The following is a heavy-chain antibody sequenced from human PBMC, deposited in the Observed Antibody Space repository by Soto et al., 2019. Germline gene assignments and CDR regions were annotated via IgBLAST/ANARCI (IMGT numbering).Heavy chain of an antibody. CDR3: TTAGTTHYYYYGMDV. V-gene: IGHV3-15*01. D-gene: IGHD1-7*01. J-gene: IGHJ6*02. CDR1: GFTFSNAW. CDR2: IKSKTDGGTT. Sequence: PGGSLRLSCAASGFTFSNAWMSWVRQAPGKXLEWVGRIKSKTDGGTTDYAAPVKGRFTISRDDSKNTLYLQMNSLKTEDTAVYYCTTAGTTHYYYYGMDVWGQGTTVTVSS.